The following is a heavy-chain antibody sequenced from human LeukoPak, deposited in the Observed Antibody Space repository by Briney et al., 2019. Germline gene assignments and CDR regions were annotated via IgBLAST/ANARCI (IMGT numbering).Heavy chain of an antibody. V-gene: IGHV3-7*03. Sequence: GGSLRLSCAASGFTFGDTWMNWVRQVPGQGLEWVANIKQDGSEKFYVASVKGRFTISRDSGKSSLYLQMNSLRAEDTALYYCATSYDMGWLIGYWGQGTLVTVSS. J-gene: IGHJ4*02. CDR2: IKQDGSEK. D-gene: IGHD3/OR15-3a*01. CDR3: ATSYDMGWLIGY. CDR1: GFTFGDTW.